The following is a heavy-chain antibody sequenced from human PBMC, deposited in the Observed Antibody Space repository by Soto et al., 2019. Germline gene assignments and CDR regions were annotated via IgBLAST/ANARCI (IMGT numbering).Heavy chain of an antibody. J-gene: IGHJ4*02. CDR2: IYWDDDK. V-gene: IGHV2-5*02. CDR1: GFSLSTSGVG. CDR3: AHRGYMYGNWDHGYFDY. Sequence: QITLKESGPTRVRPTQTLALTCTSSGFSLSTSGVGVGWIRQTPGKALEWLAVIYWDDDKRYSPSLKTRLTISKDTSKNQEVLTMADMDPVDTATYFCAHRGYMYGNWDHGYFDYWGQGTLVTVSS. D-gene: IGHD5-12*01.